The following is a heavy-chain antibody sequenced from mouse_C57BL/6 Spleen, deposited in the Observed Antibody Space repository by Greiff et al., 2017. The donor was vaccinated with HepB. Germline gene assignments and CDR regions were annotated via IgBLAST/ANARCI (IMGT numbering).Heavy chain of an antibody. V-gene: IGHV1-53*01. Sequence: QVQLQQPGAELVKPGASVKLSCKASGYTFTSYWMHWVKQRHGQGLEWIGNINPSNGGTNYNEKFKSKATLTVDKSTSTAYMQLSSLTSEDSAVYYCARGTLPWYFDVWGTGTTVTVSS. CDR1: GYTFTSYW. CDR3: ARGTLPWYFDV. CDR2: INPSNGGT. D-gene: IGHD5-1*01. J-gene: IGHJ1*03.